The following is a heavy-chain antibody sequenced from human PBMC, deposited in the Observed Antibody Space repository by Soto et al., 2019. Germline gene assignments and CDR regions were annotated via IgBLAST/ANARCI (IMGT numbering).Heavy chain of an antibody. D-gene: IGHD6-19*01. CDR3: ASSSGWYY. J-gene: IGHJ4*02. V-gene: IGHV1-69*02. CDR2: IIPILGIA. Sequence: QVQLVQSGAEVKKPGSSVKVSCKASGGTFSSYTISWVRQAPGQGLEWMGRIIPILGIANSAQKFRGRVTSTADKSTCTAYMELSSLRSEDTAVYDCASSSGWYYWGQGTLVTVSS. CDR1: GGTFSSYT.